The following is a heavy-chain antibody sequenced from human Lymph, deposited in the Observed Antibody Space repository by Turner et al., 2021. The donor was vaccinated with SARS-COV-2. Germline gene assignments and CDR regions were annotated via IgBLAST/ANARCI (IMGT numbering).Heavy chain of an antibody. CDR3: ARSEFCTSTSCYRGYYYYRMDV. V-gene: IGHV5-51*03. D-gene: IGHD2-2*02. Sequence: EVQRVQSGAEVKKPGESLSISWKGAGYSFTSYWIGWVRQMPGKGLEWMGIIYPGDSDTRYSPSFQGQVTISADKSISTAYLQWSSLKASDTAMYYCARSEFCTSTSCYRGYYYYRMDVWGQGTTVTVSS. CDR2: IYPGDSDT. J-gene: IGHJ6*02. CDR1: GYSFTSYW.